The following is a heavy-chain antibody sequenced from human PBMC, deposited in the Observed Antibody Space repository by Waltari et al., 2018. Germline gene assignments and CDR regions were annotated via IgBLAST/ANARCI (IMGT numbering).Heavy chain of an antibody. CDR2: ISGSGGST. Sequence: EVQLLESGGGLVQPGGSLRLSCAASGFTFSSYAMSWVRQAPGKGLEWVSAISGSGGSTYYADSVKGRFTISRDNSKNTLYLQMNSLRAEDTAVYYCAILGYSGYDLFWFDPWGQGTLVTVSS. J-gene: IGHJ5*02. V-gene: IGHV3-23*01. CDR1: GFTFSSYA. D-gene: IGHD5-12*01. CDR3: AILGYSGYDLFWFDP.